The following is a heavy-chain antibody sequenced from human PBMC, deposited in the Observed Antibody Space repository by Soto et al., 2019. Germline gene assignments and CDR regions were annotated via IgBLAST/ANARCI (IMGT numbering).Heavy chain of an antibody. CDR1: GFTFGGFA. CDR2: IDGSGRST. J-gene: IGHJ4*02. V-gene: IGHV3-23*01. Sequence: PGGSLSLSCAASGFTFGGFAMGWVRQAPGKGLEWVSAIDGSGRSTFYADSVGGRFTISRDKSKNMLFLQMNSLSAGDSAVYFCSKGSASHRPYFFDYWGQGILVTVSS. D-gene: IGHD3-9*01. CDR3: SKGSASHRPYFFDY.